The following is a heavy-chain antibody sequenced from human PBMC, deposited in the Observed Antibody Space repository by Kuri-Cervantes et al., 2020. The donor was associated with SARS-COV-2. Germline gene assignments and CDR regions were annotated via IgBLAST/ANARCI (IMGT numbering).Heavy chain of an antibody. V-gene: IGHV4-59*01. Sequence: GSLRLSCTVSGGSISSYYWSWIRQPPGKGLEWIGYIYYSGSTNYNPSLKSRVTISVDTSKNQFSLKLSSVTAADTAVYYCARVGGNCSGGSCYFSGFDYWGQGTLVTGSS. CDR2: IYYSGST. D-gene: IGHD2-15*01. CDR3: ARVGGNCSGGSCYFSGFDY. CDR1: GGSISSYY. J-gene: IGHJ4*02.